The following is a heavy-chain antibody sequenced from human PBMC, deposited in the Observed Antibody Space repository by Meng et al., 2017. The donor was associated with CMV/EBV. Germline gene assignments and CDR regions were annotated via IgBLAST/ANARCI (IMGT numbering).Heavy chain of an antibody. Sequence: ASVKVSCKASGYTFTSYDINWVRQATGQGLEWMRWMNPNSGNTGYAQKFQGRVTITRNTSISTAYMELSSLRSEDTAVYYCARGPISPRYCSSTSCRYWFDPWGQGTLVTVSS. V-gene: IGHV1-8*03. CDR2: MNPNSGNT. CDR1: GYTFTSYD. J-gene: IGHJ5*02. D-gene: IGHD2-2*01. CDR3: ARGPISPRYCSSTSCRYWFDP.